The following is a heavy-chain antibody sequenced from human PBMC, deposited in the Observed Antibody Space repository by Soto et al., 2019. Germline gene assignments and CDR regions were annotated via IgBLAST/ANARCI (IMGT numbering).Heavy chain of an antibody. CDR1: GFTFSNYD. Sequence: EVQLVESGGGLVQPGGSLRLSCAASGFTFSNYDMHWVRQVTGKGLEWVSTIGTAGEKYYPGSVKGRFTISRENTKNSLYLQMNSLRAEDTAVYYCARGRLISLYYFDYWGQGTLVTVSS. D-gene: IGHD2-15*01. V-gene: IGHV3-13*01. CDR3: ARGRLISLYYFDY. CDR2: IGTAGEK. J-gene: IGHJ4*02.